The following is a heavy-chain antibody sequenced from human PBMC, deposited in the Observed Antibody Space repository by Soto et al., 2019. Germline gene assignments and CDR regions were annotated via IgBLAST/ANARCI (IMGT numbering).Heavy chain of an antibody. CDR3: SRYRDHRELFAY. CDR2: VNSDGSRT. CDR1: GITFSDYW. V-gene: IGHV3-74*01. D-gene: IGHD1-26*01. Sequence: GGSLRLSCVVSGITFSDYWMHWVRQAPGKGLVWVSRVNSDGSRTSYADSVKGRFTISRDNAKNTLYLQMTSLRAEDTAVYYCSRYRDHRELFAYWAQGTLVIGSS. J-gene: IGHJ1*01.